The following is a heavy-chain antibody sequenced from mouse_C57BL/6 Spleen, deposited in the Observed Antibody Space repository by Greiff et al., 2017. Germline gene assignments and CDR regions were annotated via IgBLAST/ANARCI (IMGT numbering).Heavy chain of an antibody. V-gene: IGHV8-12*01. Sequence: QVTLKESGPGILQSSQTLSLTCSFSGFSLRTSGMGVSWIRQPSGKGLEWLAHIYWDDDKRYNPSLKSRLTLSKATSRNQVFLNITIVETADTATYYCALRWRSNYVDWYFDVWGTGTTVSVRS. CDR1: GFSLRTSGMG. J-gene: IGHJ1*03. D-gene: IGHD2-5*01. CDR2: IYWDDDK. CDR3: ALRWRSNYVDWYFDV.